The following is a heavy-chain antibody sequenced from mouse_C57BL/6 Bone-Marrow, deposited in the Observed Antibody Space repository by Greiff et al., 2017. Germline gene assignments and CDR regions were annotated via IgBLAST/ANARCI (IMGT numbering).Heavy chain of an antibody. J-gene: IGHJ2*01. Sequence: QVQLKESGAELVKPGASVKMSCKASGYTFTSYWITWVKQRPGQGLEWIGDIYPGSGSTNYNEKFKSKATLTVDTSSSTAYMQLSSLTSEDSAVYYCASSSVHFDYWGQGTTLTVSS. V-gene: IGHV1-55*01. CDR2: IYPGSGST. CDR3: ASSSVHFDY. CDR1: GYTFTSYW. D-gene: IGHD3-2*02.